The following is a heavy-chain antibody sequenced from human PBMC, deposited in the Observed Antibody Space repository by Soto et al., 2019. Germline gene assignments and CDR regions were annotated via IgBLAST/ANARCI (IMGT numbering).Heavy chain of an antibody. V-gene: IGHV3-33*08. J-gene: IGHJ6*02. D-gene: IGHD2-15*01. CDR1: GFTFNTYG. CDR3: ARADCTGAYCYSXPFNYGVDV. Sequence: GGSLRLSCTTSGFTFNTYGMHWVRQAPGKGLEWVAIIWYDGSNKYYADSVKGRFTISRDNSKNTLYLQMNSLRAEDTALYYCARADCTGAYCYSXPFNYGVDVWGQGTTVTVSS. CDR2: IWYDGSNK.